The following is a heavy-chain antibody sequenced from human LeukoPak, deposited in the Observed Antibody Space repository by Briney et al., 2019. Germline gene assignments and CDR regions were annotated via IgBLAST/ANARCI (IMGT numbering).Heavy chain of an antibody. Sequence: SEALSLTCTVSGDSINSGFYYWGWIRQPPGKGLEWIGSIYYSGTTYYNPSLKSRVTISLDTSKNQISLNLSSVTAADTAVYYCVSGFTSTWYLVLAYWGQGTPVTVSS. D-gene: IGHD6-13*01. J-gene: IGHJ4*02. CDR1: GDSINSGFYY. CDR2: IYYSGTT. CDR3: VSGFTSTWYLVLAY. V-gene: IGHV4-39*07.